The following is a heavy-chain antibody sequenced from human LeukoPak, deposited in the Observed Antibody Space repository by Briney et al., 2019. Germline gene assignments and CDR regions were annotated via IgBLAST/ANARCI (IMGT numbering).Heavy chain of an antibody. D-gene: IGHD1-26*01. V-gene: IGHV3-23*01. CDR3: AKPQGGELLPAADDEGDGAFDI. CDR1: GFTFSSYA. Sequence: GGSLRLSCAASGFTFSSYAMSWVRQAPGKELEWVSAISGSGGSTYYADSVKGRFTISRDNSKNTLYLQMNSLRAEDTAVYYCAKPQGGELLPAADDEGDGAFDIWGQGTMVTVSS. CDR2: ISGSGGST. J-gene: IGHJ3*02.